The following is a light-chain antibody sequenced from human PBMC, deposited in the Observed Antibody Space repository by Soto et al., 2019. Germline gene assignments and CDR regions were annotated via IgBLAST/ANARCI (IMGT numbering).Light chain of an antibody. Sequence: IILTQPPGTLPLSPRQSATLSCRARQSISSSYLAWYQQKPGQAPRLLFDGASSRAVGIPDRFSGSGSATVFTITISRLEPEDSAVYYCHQYGSSPTFGPGTKVDIK. CDR3: HQYGSSPT. CDR2: GAS. V-gene: IGKV3-20*01. CDR1: QSISSSY. J-gene: IGKJ1*01.